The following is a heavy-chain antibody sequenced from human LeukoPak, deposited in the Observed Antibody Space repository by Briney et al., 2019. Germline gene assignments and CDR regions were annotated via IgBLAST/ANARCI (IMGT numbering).Heavy chain of an antibody. Sequence: GGSLRLSCAASGFTFGSYAMHWVRQAPGKGLEWVAVISYDGSNKYYADSVKGRFTISRDNSENTLYLQMNSLRAEDTAVYYCARGGLRVPTWSDFWGQGTLVTFSS. J-gene: IGHJ4*02. CDR3: ARGGLRVPTWSDF. V-gene: IGHV3-30*04. CDR1: GFTFGSYA. CDR2: ISYDGSNK. D-gene: IGHD5-12*01.